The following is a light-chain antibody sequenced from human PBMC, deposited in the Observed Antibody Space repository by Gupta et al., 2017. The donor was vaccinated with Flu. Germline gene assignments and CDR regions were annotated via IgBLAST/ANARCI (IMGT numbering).Light chain of an antibody. CDR2: EDN. CDR3: QSYDSSNQV. Sequence: FLLPPPHSVSDSPGKTVTISCTRSSGSIASNYVQWYQQRPGSAPTTVIYEDNQRPSGVPDRFSGSIDSSSNSASLTISGLKTEDEADYYCQSYDSSNQVFGGGTKLTVL. V-gene: IGLV6-57*03. CDR1: SGSIASNY. J-gene: IGLJ3*02.